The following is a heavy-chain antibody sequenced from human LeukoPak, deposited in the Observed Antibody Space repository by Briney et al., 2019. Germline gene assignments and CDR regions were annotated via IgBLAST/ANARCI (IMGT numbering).Heavy chain of an antibody. J-gene: IGHJ5*02. Sequence: GGSLRLSCVASGFTFSSYWMSWVRQAPGKGLEWVANIKQDGSEKYYVDSVKGRFTISRDNAKNSLYLQMNSLRAEDTAVYYCARVGILAAAGTGWFDPWGQGTLVTVSS. CDR1: GFTFSSYW. V-gene: IGHV3-7*01. CDR3: ARVGILAAAGTGWFDP. CDR2: IKQDGSEK. D-gene: IGHD6-13*01.